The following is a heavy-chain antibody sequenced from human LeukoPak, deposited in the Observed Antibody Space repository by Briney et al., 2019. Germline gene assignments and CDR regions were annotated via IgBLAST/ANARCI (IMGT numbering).Heavy chain of an antibody. D-gene: IGHD3-16*01. CDR2: TYYSGST. Sequence: TSETLSLTCTVSGGPISSYYLVWIRQPPGKGLECIGRTYYSGSTNYNPSLKSRVTISVDTSKNQLSLRLSSVTAADTAVCYCARDDYYFMDVWGKGTTVTVSS. J-gene: IGHJ6*03. CDR3: ARDDYYFMDV. CDR1: GGPISSYY. V-gene: IGHV4-59*01.